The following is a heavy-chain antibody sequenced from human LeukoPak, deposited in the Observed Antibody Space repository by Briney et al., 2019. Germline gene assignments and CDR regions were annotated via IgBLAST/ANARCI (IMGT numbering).Heavy chain of an antibody. CDR2: INPNSGGT. CDR1: GYTFTGYY. CDR3: ARTGGFGVVTMYYFDY. Sequence: ASVKVSCKASGYTFTGYYMHWVRQAPGQGLEWMGWINPNSGGTNYAQELQGRVTMTTDTSTSTAYMELRSLRSDDTAVYYCARTGGFGVVTMYYFDYWGQGTLVTVSS. V-gene: IGHV1-2*02. J-gene: IGHJ4*02. D-gene: IGHD3-3*01.